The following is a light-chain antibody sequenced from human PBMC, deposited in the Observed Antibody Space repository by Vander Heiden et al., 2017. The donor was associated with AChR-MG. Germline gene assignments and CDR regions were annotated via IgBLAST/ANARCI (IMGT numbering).Light chain of an antibody. J-gene: IGKJ2*01. CDR1: QSISSY. V-gene: IGKV1-39*01. CDR3: QQCDSTPPT. Sequence: DIQMTQSPSSLSASIGDRVTITCRASQSISSYLNWYQQKPGKAPKLLIYAASSLQSGVPSRFSGSGSGTDFTLIISRLQPEDFATYYCQQCDSTPPTFGQRTKLEIK. CDR2: AAS.